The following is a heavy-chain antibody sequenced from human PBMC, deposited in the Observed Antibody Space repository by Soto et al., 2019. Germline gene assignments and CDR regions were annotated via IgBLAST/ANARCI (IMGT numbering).Heavy chain of an antibody. Sequence: ASVKVSCKASGYSFSSYCITWVRQAPGQGLEWVGWISAFIGNTNYAQKLQGRVTMTTDTSTSTAYMELRSLRSDDTALYYCARGKFGPLGYSGYDPYYFDYWGQGTLVTVSS. D-gene: IGHD5-12*01. CDR2: ISAFIGNT. CDR1: GYSFSSYC. V-gene: IGHV1-18*01. CDR3: ARGKFGPLGYSGYDPYYFDY. J-gene: IGHJ4*02.